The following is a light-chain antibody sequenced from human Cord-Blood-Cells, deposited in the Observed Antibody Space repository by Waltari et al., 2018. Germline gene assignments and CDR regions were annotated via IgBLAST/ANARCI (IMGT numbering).Light chain of an antibody. CDR2: AAS. CDR1: QSISSY. CDR3: QQSYSTPNT. J-gene: IGKJ2*01. Sequence: DIQMTQSPSSLSASVGDRVTITCRASQSISSYLNWYQQKPGKAPKLLIYAASSLQSGVPSRFSGSGSGTDFNLTISSLQPEDFATYDCQQSYSTPNTFGQGTKLEIK. V-gene: IGKV1-39*01.